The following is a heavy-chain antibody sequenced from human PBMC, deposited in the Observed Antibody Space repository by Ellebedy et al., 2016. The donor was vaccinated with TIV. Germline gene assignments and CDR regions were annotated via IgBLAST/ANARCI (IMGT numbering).Heavy chain of an antibody. J-gene: IGHJ4*02. CDR3: ARGVYGSGSYYTPERFDY. CDR2: IYPGDSDT. V-gene: IGHV5-51*01. D-gene: IGHD3-10*01. CDR1: GYSFTSYW. Sequence: GESLKISCKGSGYSFTSYWIGWVRQMPGKGLEWMGIIYPGDSDTRYSPSFQGQVTISADKSISTAYLQWSSLKASDTAMYYCARGVYGSGSYYTPERFDYWGQGTLVTVSS.